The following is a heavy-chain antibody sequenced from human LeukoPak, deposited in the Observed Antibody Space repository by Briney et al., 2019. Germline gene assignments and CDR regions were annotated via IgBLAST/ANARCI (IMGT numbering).Heavy chain of an antibody. CDR2: VRFDGNEK. Sequence: GGSLRLSCAASGFTFSYYGMHWVRQAPGKGLEWVGFVRFDGNEKYYADSVKGRFTISRDNSKNTLYLQMNSLRAEDTAVYYCAKTARTLYSSSWFFDYWGQGTLVTVSS. V-gene: IGHV3-30*02. CDR3: AKTARTLYSSSWFFDY. J-gene: IGHJ4*02. CDR1: GFTFSYYG. D-gene: IGHD6-13*01.